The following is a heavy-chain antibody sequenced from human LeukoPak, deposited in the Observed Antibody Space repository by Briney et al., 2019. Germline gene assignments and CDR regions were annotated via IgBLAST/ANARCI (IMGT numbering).Heavy chain of an antibody. D-gene: IGHD6-13*01. Sequence: GGSLRLSCEASGFTLSSYVLIWVRRAPGRGLQWVSVISEDGRTYYADSVRGRFTISRDNSKNTLYLQMNSLRAEDTAVYYCAKGSSSWDGYKGNYDPWGQGTLVTV. V-gene: IGHV3-23*01. CDR2: ISEDGRT. CDR3: AKGSSSWDGYKGNYDP. J-gene: IGHJ5*02. CDR1: GFTLSSYV.